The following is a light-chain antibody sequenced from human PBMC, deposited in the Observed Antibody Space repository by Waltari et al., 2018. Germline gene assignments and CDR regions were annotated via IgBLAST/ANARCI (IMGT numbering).Light chain of an antibody. CDR1: ASLRFHT. Sequence: DIVVTQSPGTLSLSPGERATLSCRASASLRFHTLAWYQHKSGQAPRLLSYGSSSRAAGIPDRFSGSGSGTDFTLTISSLEPEDFAVYYCQQYGSSPPMFTFGQGT. CDR3: QQYGSSPPMFT. CDR2: GSS. V-gene: IGKV3-20*01. J-gene: IGKJ2*01.